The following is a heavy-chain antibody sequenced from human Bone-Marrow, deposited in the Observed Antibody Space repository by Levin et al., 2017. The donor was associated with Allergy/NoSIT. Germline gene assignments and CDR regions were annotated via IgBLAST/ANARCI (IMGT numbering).Heavy chain of an antibody. Sequence: GESLKISCAASGFNFPHFWMHWVRQVPGKGLMHISVIKPDGTGANYADSVKGRFTISRDNDKNTLFLQMNSLRAEDTALYFCTNGLTGKASWGRGTLVTVSS. D-gene: IGHD2-8*02. CDR2: IKPDGTGA. J-gene: IGHJ5*02. CDR3: TNGLTGKAS. V-gene: IGHV3-74*01. CDR1: GFNFPHFW.